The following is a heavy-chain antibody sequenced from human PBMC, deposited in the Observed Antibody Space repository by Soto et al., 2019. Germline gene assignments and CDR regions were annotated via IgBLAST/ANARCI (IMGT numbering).Heavy chain of an antibody. Sequence: SGFTFSSYAVSWVRQAPGKGLEWLSCLGGSGDSTYYADSVQGRFTISRENSKNTVDLQMNSLRAEDTAVYYCVKRSGQSHDWGTFDIWGQGAMVTVSS. CDR2: LGGSGDST. J-gene: IGHJ3*02. D-gene: IGHD3-9*01. CDR3: VKRSGQSHDWGTFDI. V-gene: IGHV3-23*01. CDR1: GFTFSSYA.